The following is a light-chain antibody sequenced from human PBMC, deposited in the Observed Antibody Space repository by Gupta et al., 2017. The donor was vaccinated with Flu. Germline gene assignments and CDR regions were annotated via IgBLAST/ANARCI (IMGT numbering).Light chain of an antibody. CDR3: QQFNSYPRT. Sequence: DIQLTQSPSFLSASVGDRVSITCRASQGIRSSLAWYQQQPGKAPKPLIFAASALQSGVPSRFSGSGSGTEFTLTISSLQPEDFATYYCQQFNSYPRTFGQGTKVEVK. J-gene: IGKJ1*01. CDR1: QGIRSS. CDR2: AAS. V-gene: IGKV1-9*01.